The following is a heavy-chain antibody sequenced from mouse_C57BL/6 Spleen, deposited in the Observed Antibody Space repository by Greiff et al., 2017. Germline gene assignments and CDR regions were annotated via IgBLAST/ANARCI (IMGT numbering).Heavy chain of an antibody. J-gene: IGHJ2*01. CDR2: IYPGDGDT. Sequence: VQLQQSGASVKISCKASGYAFSSYWMNWVKQRPGKGLEWIGQIYPGDGDTNYNGKFKGKATLTADKSSSTAYMQLSSLTSEDSAVYFCARGQLRLPYYFDYWGQGTTLTVSS. D-gene: IGHD3-2*02. V-gene: IGHV1-80*01. CDR1: GYAFSSYW. CDR3: ARGQLRLPYYFDY.